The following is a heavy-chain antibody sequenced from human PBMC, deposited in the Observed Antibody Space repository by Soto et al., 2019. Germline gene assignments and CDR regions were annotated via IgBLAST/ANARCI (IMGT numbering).Heavy chain of an antibody. Sequence: GGSLILSCAASGFTFSSYSMNWVRQAPGKGLEWVSSISSSSSYIYYADSVKGRFTISRDNAKNSLYLQMNSLRAEDTAVYYCARDHGRSAFDIWGQGTMVTVSS. J-gene: IGHJ3*02. CDR2: ISSSSSYI. CDR1: GFTFSSYS. CDR3: ARDHGRSAFDI. V-gene: IGHV3-21*01.